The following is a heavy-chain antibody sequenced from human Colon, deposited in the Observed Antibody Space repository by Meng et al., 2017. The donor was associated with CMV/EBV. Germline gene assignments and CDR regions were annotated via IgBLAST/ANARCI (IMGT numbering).Heavy chain of an antibody. J-gene: IGHJ6*02. CDR3: ARGDYYDSSGYRCDV. CDR2: INPSGGST. V-gene: IGHV1-46*01. D-gene: IGHD3-22*01. Sequence: ASVKVSCKASGYTFTSYYMHWVRQAPGQGLEWMGIINPSGGSTSYAQKFQGRVTMARDTSTSTVYMELSSLRSEDTAEYYCARGDYYDSSGYRCDVWGQGTTVTVSS. CDR1: GYTFTSYY.